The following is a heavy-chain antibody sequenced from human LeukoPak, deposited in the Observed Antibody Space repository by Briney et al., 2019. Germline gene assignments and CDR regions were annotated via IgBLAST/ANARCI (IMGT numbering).Heavy chain of an antibody. J-gene: IGHJ6*03. CDR3: ARISGSSSFRYYYYYMDV. D-gene: IGHD3-10*01. Sequence: ASVKVSCKASGYTFTGYYMHWVRQAPGQGLEWMGWINPNSGGTNYAQKFQGRVTMTRDTSISTAYMELSRLRSDDTAVHYCARISGSSSFRYYYYYMDVWGKGTTVTVSS. CDR1: GYTFTGYY. V-gene: IGHV1-2*02. CDR2: INPNSGGT.